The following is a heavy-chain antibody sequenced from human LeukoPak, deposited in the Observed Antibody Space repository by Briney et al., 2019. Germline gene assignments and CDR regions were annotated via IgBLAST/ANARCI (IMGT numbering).Heavy chain of an antibody. CDR2: TYYSSKWYT. CDR1: GDSVSSA. V-gene: IGHV6-1*01. Sequence: SQTLSLTCAISGDSVSSAWNWIRQSPSRGLEWLGRTYYSSKWYTDYAVSVKGRVSINPDTSKNQLSLQLSSVTPEDTAVYYCARGWLRSGFDLRGQGTLVTVSS. J-gene: IGHJ4*02. CDR3: ARGWLRSGFDL. D-gene: IGHD5-12*01.